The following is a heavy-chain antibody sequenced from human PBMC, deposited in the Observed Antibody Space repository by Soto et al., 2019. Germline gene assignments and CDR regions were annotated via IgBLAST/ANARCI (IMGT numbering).Heavy chain of an antibody. CDR2: ISNNGAHT. D-gene: IGHD6-13*01. Sequence: EAQLVESGGGLVQPGGPLRLSCAASGFTLCNFEMHWVSQAPGKGLEYVSGISNNGAHTDYAKSVKGRFIISSDNSENTLYLHMGSMSAEDMALYYCARRGYGSRWPNVYMDVWGKGTTFTVSS. CDR3: ARRGYGSRWPNVYMDV. V-gene: IGHV3-64*01. CDR1: GFTLCNFE. J-gene: IGHJ6*03.